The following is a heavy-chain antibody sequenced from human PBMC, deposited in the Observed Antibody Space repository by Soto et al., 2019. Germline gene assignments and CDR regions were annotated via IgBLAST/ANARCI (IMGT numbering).Heavy chain of an antibody. CDR2: ISYSAKT. D-gene: IGHD3-16*01. CDR3: TRGAGAPWVRFDS. CDR1: GYSITSGFY. J-gene: IGHJ4*02. V-gene: IGHV4-38-2*01. Sequence: LSLPCGVSGYSITSGFYWGWVRQSPGKGLEWIGTISYSAKTFYNPSLASRFSMAVDSSKNQFSLRLTSVTAADTALYYCTRGAGAPWVRFDSWGRGILVTVSS.